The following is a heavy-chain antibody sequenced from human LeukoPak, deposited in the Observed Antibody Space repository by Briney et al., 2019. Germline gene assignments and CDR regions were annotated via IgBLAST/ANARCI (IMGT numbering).Heavy chain of an antibody. V-gene: IGHV4-59*01. Sequence: SETLSLTCTVSGGSINNYYWSWIRQPPGKGLEWIRYIYYSGSTNYNPSLKSRVTISVDTSKNQFSLKLSSVTAADTAVYYCARGVIQLSTDAFDIWGQGTMVTVSS. J-gene: IGHJ3*02. CDR1: GGSINNYY. D-gene: IGHD5-18*01. CDR3: ARGVIQLSTDAFDI. CDR2: IYYSGST.